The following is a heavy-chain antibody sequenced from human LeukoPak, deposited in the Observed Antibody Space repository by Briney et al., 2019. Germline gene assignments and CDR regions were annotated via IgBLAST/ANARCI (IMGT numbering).Heavy chain of an antibody. V-gene: IGHV3-30*03. D-gene: IGHD3-10*01. CDR3: ARGRFGELSVATFDI. CDR1: GFTFSSYG. CDR2: ISYDGSNK. Sequence: GGSLRLSYAASGFTFSSYGMHWVRQAPGKGLEWVAVISYDGSNKYYADSVKGRFTISRDNSKNTPYLQMNSLRAEDTAVYYCARGRFGELSVATFDIWGQGTMVTVSS. J-gene: IGHJ3*02.